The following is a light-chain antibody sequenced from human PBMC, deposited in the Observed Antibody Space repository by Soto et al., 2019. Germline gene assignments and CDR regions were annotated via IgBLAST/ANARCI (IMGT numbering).Light chain of an antibody. V-gene: IGKV3-20*01. CDR3: QQYDTSPCP. CDR2: GAS. CDR1: QSVSSSY. J-gene: IGKJ4*01. Sequence: EIVLTQSPGTLSLSPGERATLSCRASQSVSSSYLAWYQQKPGQAPRLHIYGASSRATGIPDRFSGSGSGTDFTLTISRLEPEDFAVYYCQQYDTSPCPFGGGTKVEIK.